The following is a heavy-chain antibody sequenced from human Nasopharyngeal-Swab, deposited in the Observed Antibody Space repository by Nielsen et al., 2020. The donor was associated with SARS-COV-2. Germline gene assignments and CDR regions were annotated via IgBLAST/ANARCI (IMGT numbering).Heavy chain of an antibody. CDR3: ASYGDYLFYMDV. D-gene: IGHD4-17*01. Sequence: WIRQPPGKGLEWVSAISGSGGSTYYADSVKGRFTISRHNSKNTLYLQMNSLRAEDTAVYYCASYGDYLFYMDVWGKGTTVTVSS. V-gene: IGHV3-23*01. CDR2: ISGSGGST. J-gene: IGHJ6*03.